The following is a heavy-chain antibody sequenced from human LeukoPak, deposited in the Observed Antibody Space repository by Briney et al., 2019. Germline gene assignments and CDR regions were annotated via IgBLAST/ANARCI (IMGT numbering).Heavy chain of an antibody. J-gene: IGHJ4*02. CDR2: ISGSGGST. Sequence: GGSLRLSCAASGFTFSSYAMSWVRQAPGKGLEWVSGISGSGGSTHYADSVKGRFTISRDNSKNTLYLQMNSLRVEDTAVYYCAKAPAYYYDSSGYYWKEYWGQGTLVIVSS. CDR1: GFTFSSYA. CDR3: AKAPAYYYDSSGYYWKEY. D-gene: IGHD3-22*01. V-gene: IGHV3-23*01.